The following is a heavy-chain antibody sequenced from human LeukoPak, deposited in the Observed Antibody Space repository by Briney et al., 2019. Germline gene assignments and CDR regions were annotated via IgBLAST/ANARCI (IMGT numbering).Heavy chain of an antibody. CDR3: ARSGYCSGGSCYGWFDP. CDR1: GYTFTSYD. CDR2: MNPNSGNT. Sequence: ASVKVSCKASGYTFTSYDINWVRQATGQGLEWMGWMNPNSGNTGYAQKFQGRVTMTRNTSISTAYMELSSLRSEDPAVYYCARSGYCSGGSCYGWFDPWGQGTLVTVSS. V-gene: IGHV1-8*01. J-gene: IGHJ5*02. D-gene: IGHD2-15*01.